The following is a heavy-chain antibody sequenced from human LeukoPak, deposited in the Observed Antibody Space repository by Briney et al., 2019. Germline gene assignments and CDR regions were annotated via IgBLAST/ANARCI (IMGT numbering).Heavy chain of an antibody. CDR2: IIPIFGIA. D-gene: IGHD6-13*01. J-gene: IGHJ4*02. CDR1: GYTFTSYG. V-gene: IGHV1-69*04. Sequence: GASVKVSCKASGYTFTSYGISWVRQAPGQGLEWMGRIIPIFGIANYAQKFQGRVTITADKSTSTAYMELSSLRSEDTAVYYCARGSSSWYEPGDYWGQGTLVTVSS. CDR3: ARGSSSWYEPGDY.